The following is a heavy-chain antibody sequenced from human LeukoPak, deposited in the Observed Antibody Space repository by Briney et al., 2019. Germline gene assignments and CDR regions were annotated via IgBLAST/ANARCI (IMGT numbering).Heavy chain of an antibody. CDR3: ARDLKRTVGATTASDY. Sequence: ASVKASCKASGYTFTSYGISWVRQAPGQGLEWMGWISAYNGDTNYAQKFQGRVTMTTDTSTSTGYMELRSLTSDDTAVYYCARDLKRTVGATTASDYWGQGTLVTVSS. CDR1: GYTFTSYG. J-gene: IGHJ4*02. V-gene: IGHV1-18*01. CDR2: ISAYNGDT. D-gene: IGHD1-26*01.